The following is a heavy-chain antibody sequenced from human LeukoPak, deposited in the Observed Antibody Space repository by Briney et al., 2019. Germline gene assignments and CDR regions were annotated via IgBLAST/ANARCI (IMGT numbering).Heavy chain of an antibody. V-gene: IGHV4-39*07. CDR2: ISYSGST. CDR1: GGSLSPYY. J-gene: IGHJ4*02. Sequence: SETLSLTCTVSGGSLSPYYWGWIRQPPGKGLEWIGSISYSGSTYYNPSLKSRVTISVDTSKSQFSLKLSSVTAADTAMYYCARGTLYSGWSYYFDYWGQGSQVTVSS. D-gene: IGHD6-19*01. CDR3: ARGTLYSGWSYYFDY.